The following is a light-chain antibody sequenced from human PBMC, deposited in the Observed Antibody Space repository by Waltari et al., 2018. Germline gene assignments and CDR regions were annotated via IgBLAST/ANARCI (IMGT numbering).Light chain of an antibody. CDR1: RSVSSTY. V-gene: IGKV3D-20*02. CDR2: ATS. J-gene: IGKJ3*01. Sequence: EIVLTQSPGTLSLSPGERATLSCRASRSVSSTYLAWYQQKPGQAPRHLIYATSSRATGIPARFSGSGPGTDFTLTISSLEPEDFAVYYCQHRDHWPPDATFGPGTKVDI. CDR3: QHRDHWPPDAT.